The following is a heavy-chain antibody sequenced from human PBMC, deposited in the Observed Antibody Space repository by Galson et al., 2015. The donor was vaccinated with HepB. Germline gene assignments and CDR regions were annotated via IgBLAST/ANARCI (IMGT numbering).Heavy chain of an antibody. CDR1: GGSFSGYY. D-gene: IGHD6-19*01. CDR3: ARGQEGSSSGWFSN. CDR2: INHSGST. V-gene: IGHV4-34*01. J-gene: IGHJ4*02. Sequence: SETLSLTCAVYGGSFSGYYWSWIRQPPGKGLEWIGEINHSGSTNYNPSLKSRVTISVDTSKNQFSLKLSSVTAADTAVYYCARGQEGSSSGWFSNWGQGTLVTVTS.